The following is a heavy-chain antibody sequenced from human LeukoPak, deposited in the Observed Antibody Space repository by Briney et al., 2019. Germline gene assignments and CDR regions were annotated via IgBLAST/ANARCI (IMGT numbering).Heavy chain of an antibody. CDR1: GFTFSSYA. J-gene: IGHJ4*02. D-gene: IGHD6-13*01. V-gene: IGHV3-23*01. Sequence: GGSLRLSCAAPGFTFSSYAMSWVRQAPGKGLEWVSAISGSGGSTYYADSVKGRFTISRDNSKNTLYLQMNSLRAEDTAVYYCAKMIAAAVTPPDYWGQGTLVTVSS. CDR2: ISGSGGST. CDR3: AKMIAAAVTPPDY.